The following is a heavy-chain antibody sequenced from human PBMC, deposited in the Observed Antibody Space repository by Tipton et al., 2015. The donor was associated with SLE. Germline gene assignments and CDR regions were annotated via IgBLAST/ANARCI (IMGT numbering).Heavy chain of an antibody. CDR3: ATNIVVVVAADY. CDR2: INSDGSST. Sequence: GSLRLSCAASGFTFSSYWMHWVRQAPGKGLVWVSRINSDGSSTSYADSVKGRFTISRDNAKNTLYLQMNSLRAEDTAVYYCATNIVVVVAADYWGQGTLVTVSS. V-gene: IGHV3-74*01. J-gene: IGHJ4*02. D-gene: IGHD2-15*01. CDR1: GFTFSSYW.